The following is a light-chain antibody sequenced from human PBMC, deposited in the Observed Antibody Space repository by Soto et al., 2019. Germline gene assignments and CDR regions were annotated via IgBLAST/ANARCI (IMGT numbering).Light chain of an antibody. J-gene: IGKJ1*01. CDR3: QQRSNWPWT. Sequence: EIVMTQSPATLSVCPGERATLSCRASQSVSSYLAWYQQKPGQAPRLLIYDASNRATGIPARFSGSGSGTDFTLTISSLEPEDFAVYYCQQRSNWPWTFGQGTKVDI. CDR1: QSVSSY. CDR2: DAS. V-gene: IGKV3-11*01.